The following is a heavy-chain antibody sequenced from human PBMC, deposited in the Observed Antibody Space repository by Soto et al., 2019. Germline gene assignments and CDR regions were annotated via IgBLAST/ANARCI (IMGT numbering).Heavy chain of an antibody. J-gene: IGHJ4*02. CDR3: ARRGPGTYFDY. D-gene: IGHD6-13*01. CDR2: ISGSGDST. CDR1: GFTFSSYA. Sequence: EVQLLDSGGGLVQPGGSLRLSCAASGFTFSSYAMNWVRQAPGKGLEWVSVISGSGDSTYYADSVKGRFTISRDNSKNTLYLQINSLRTEETAVYYCARRGPGTYFDYWGQGTLVTVSS. V-gene: IGHV3-23*01.